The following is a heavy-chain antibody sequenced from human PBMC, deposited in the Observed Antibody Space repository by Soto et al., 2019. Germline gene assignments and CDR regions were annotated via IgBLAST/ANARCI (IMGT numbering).Heavy chain of an antibody. J-gene: IGHJ3*02. CDR2: IIPIFGTA. Sequence: QVQLVXXXXXXXKPGSSVKXSCKASGGTFSSYAISWVRXAPGQGLEWMGGIIPIFGTANYAQKFQGRVTITADESTSTAYMELSSLRSEDTAVYYCARKGTAGHAFDIWGQGTMVTVSS. CDR3: ARKGTAGHAFDI. D-gene: IGHD3-10*01. V-gene: IGHV1-69*01. CDR1: GGTFSSYA.